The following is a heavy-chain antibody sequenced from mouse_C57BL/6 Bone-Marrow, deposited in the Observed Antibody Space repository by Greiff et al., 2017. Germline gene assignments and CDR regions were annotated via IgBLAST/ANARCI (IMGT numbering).Heavy chain of an antibody. V-gene: IGHV6-3*01. J-gene: IGHJ2*01. CDR3: TGPYYYGSSYVRFFDY. CDR2: IRLKSDNYAT. CDR1: GFTFSNYW. Sequence: EVHLVESGGGLVQPGGSMKLSCVASGFTFSNYWMNWVRQSPEKGLEWVAQIRLKSDNYATHYAESVKGRFTISRDDSKSSVYLQMNNLRAEDTGIYYCTGPYYYGSSYVRFFDYWGQGTTLTVSS. D-gene: IGHD1-1*01.